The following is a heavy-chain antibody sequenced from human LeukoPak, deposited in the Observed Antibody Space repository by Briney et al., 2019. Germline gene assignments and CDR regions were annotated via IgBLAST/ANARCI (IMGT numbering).Heavy chain of an antibody. D-gene: IGHD3-22*01. J-gene: IGHJ4*02. V-gene: IGHV1-69*04. Sequence: SVKVSCKASGGTFSSYAISWVRQAPGQGLEWMGRIIPILGVANYAQKFQGRVTITADKSTSTAYMELSSLRSEDTAVYYCASDSSGYYNTPPYWGQGTLVTVSS. CDR3: ASDSSGYYNTPPY. CDR2: IIPILGVA. CDR1: GGTFSSYA.